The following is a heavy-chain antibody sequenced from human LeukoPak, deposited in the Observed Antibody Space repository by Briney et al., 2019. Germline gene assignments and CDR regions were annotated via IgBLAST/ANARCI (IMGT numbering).Heavy chain of an antibody. D-gene: IGHD2-15*01. CDR3: ASLSKALGYCSGGSCSLDY. V-gene: IGHV4-34*01. CDR2: INHSGST. Sequence: PSETLSLTCAVYGGSFSGYYWSWIRQPPGKGLEWIGEINHSGSTNYNPSLKSRVTISVDTSKNQFSLKLSSVTAADTAVYYCASLSKALGYCSGGSCSLDYWGQGTLVTVSS. CDR1: GGSFSGYY. J-gene: IGHJ4*02.